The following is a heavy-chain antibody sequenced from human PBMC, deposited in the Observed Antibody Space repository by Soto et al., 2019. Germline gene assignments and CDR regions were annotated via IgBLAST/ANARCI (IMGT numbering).Heavy chain of an antibody. Sequence: QVQLQESGPGLVKPSETLSLTCTVSGDSIGTYYWSWIRPPPGKGLEWIGYGYYSGSTNYNPSLKSRVNISVDTSKNQFSLKLISVTAADAAVYYCARVGSSTSSLDYWGQGTLVIVSS. V-gene: IGHV4-59*01. CDR1: GDSIGTYY. D-gene: IGHD2-2*01. CDR2: GYYSGST. CDR3: ARVGSSTSSLDY. J-gene: IGHJ4*02.